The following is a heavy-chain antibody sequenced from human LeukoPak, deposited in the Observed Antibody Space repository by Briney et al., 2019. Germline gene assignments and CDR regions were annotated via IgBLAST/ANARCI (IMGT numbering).Heavy chain of an antibody. V-gene: IGHV4-59*08. D-gene: IGHD6-19*01. J-gene: IGHJ4*02. CDR3: ARRSRTSGGWYADY. CDR1: GGSISSYY. CDR2: VFYTGST. Sequence: SETLSLTCTVSGGSISSYYWSWIRQPPGKGLEWIGGVFYTGSTNYNSALKSRVTISLDTSKNQFSLTLTSVTAADTAVYYCARRSRTSGGWYADYWGQGTLVSVPS.